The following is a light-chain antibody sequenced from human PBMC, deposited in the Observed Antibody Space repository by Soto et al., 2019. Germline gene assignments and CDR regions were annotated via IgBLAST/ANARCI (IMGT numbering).Light chain of an antibody. V-gene: IGKV3-15*01. Sequence: EIVVTQSPATLSVSPGERATLSCRASQSVSSDLAWYQQKAGQAPRLLIYGASTRATGIPARFSGSGSGTEFTLTISSLQSEDFATYYCQQYKNWPWTFGQGTKVEIK. CDR1: QSVSSD. J-gene: IGKJ1*01. CDR3: QQYKNWPWT. CDR2: GAS.